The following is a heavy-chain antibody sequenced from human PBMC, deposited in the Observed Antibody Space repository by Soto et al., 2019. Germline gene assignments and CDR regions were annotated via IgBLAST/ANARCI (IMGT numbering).Heavy chain of an antibody. V-gene: IGHV4-39*01. J-gene: IGHJ6*03. CDR2: IYYSGST. CDR3: ARTSITIFGVVRVYYYYYMDV. Sequence: SETLSLTCTVSGGSISSSSYYWGWIRQPPGKGLEWIGSIYYSGSTYYNPSLKSRVTISVDTSKNQFSLKLSSVTAADTAVYNCARTSITIFGVVRVYYYYYMDVWGKGTTVTVSS. CDR1: GGSISSSSYY. D-gene: IGHD3-3*01.